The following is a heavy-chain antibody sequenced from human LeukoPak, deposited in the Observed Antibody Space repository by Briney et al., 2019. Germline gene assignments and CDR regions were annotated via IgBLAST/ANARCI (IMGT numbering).Heavy chain of an antibody. CDR1: GFTVSSNY. CDR2: ISGNGA. D-gene: IGHD4-17*01. V-gene: IGHV3-53*01. J-gene: IGHJ3*02. Sequence: GGSLRLSCAASGFTVSSNYMSWVRQAPGKGLEWVSSISGNGAQYADSVQGRFAISRDNSKNTLYLQMNSLRAEDTAVYFCAKDPNGDYIGTFDIWGQGTMVTVSS. CDR3: AKDPNGDYIGTFDI.